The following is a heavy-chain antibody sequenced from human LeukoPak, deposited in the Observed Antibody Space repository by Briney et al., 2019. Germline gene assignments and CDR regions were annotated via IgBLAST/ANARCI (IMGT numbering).Heavy chain of an antibody. CDR1: GGSISSSSYY. V-gene: IGHV4-39*07. J-gene: IGHJ6*02. CDR3: ASLAARPYHYYYYGMDV. D-gene: IGHD6-6*01. CDR2: INHSGST. Sequence: SETLSLTCTVSGGSISSSSYYWGWIRQPPGKGLEWIGEINHSGSTNYNPSLKSRVTISVDTSKNQFSLKLSSVTAADTAVYYCASLAARPYHYYYYGMDVWGQGTTVTVSS.